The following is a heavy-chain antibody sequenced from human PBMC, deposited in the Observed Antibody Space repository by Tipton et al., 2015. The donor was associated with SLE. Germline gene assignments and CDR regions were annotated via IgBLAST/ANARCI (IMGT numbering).Heavy chain of an antibody. Sequence: SGFTFSNFWMHWVRQAPGKGLVWVSHNSSDGLRTTYADSVRGRFTVSRDNAKNTMYLQLDRLRADDTAVYFCARAGTVPFDYWGQGTMVSVSS. CDR1: GFTFSNFW. CDR2: NSSDGLRT. V-gene: IGHV3-74*01. CDR3: ARAGTVPFDY. D-gene: IGHD3-10*01. J-gene: IGHJ4*02.